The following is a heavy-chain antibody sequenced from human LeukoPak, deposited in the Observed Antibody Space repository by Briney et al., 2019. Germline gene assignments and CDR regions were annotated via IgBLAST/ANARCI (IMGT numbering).Heavy chain of an antibody. CDR1: GSAVSSDDHF. CDR2: IYHRGST. Sequence: SETLSLTCAVSGSAVSSDDHFWSWIRQPPGRGLEWIGYIYHRGSTAYNPSLRSRVTVSLDKSRNQFSLNLYSVTAADTAVYYCARAPFDYLTGYFLFGSWGQGTLITVSS. V-gene: IGHV4-30-2*01. CDR3: ARAPFDYLTGYFLFGS. J-gene: IGHJ5*01. D-gene: IGHD3/OR15-3a*01.